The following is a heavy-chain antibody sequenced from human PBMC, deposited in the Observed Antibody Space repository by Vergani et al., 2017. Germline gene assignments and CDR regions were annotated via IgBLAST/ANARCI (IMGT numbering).Heavy chain of an antibody. Sequence: EVQLVESGGGLVQPGGSLRLSCAASGFTFSSYAMTWVRQAPGKGLEWVSGISASVGSTYYTDSVKGRFIISRDISKNTLYLQMSSLRADDTAVYYCAKDRPRDWETPLFLFDYWGQGTLVAVSS. D-gene: IGHD1-26*01. J-gene: IGHJ4*02. CDR2: ISASVGST. CDR3: AKDRPRDWETPLFLFDY. V-gene: IGHV3-23*04. CDR1: GFTFSSYA.